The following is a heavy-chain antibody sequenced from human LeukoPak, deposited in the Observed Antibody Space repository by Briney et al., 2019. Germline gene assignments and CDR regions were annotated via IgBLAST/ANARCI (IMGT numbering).Heavy chain of an antibody. CDR1: GGSFSGYY. CDR2: INHSVST. CDR3: AREDRRYCSSTSCPAPFDY. D-gene: IGHD2-2*01. V-gene: IGHV4-34*01. Sequence: SETLSLTCAVYGGSFSGYYWSWIRQPPGKGLEWIGEINHSVSTNYNPSLKSRVTISVDTSKNQFSLKLSSVTAADTAVYYCAREDRRYCSSTSCPAPFDYWGQGTLVTVSS. J-gene: IGHJ4*02.